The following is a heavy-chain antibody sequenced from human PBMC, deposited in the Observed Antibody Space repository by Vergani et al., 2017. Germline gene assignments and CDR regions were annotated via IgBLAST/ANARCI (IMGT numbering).Heavy chain of an antibody. CDR2: IYPADSDT. Sequence: EVELVQSGPEMRKPGESLKISCKGSEYSFGNYWIGWVRQMPGKGLEWMGIIYPADSDTRYRPCFQGQVTIPAHKSICPAFLQWDSLKASDTAFYSCREHPSYTDPGAQGPRVTVPS. CDR3: REHPSYTDP. D-gene: IGHD1/OR15-1a*01. J-gene: IGHJ5*02. V-gene: IGHV5-51*03. CDR1: EYSFGNYW.